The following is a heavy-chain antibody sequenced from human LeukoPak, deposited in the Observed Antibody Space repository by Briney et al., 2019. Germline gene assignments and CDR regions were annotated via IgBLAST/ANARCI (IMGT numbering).Heavy chain of an antibody. D-gene: IGHD6-19*01. J-gene: IGHJ4*02. Sequence: PSVTLSLTCTVSGGSISSTSYYWGWIRQPPGKGLEWLGTIYYSGNIYYNPSLKSRVTMSVDTSKNQFSLKLSSVTAADTALYYCAREEHISGWYVFDYWGQGTLVTVSS. CDR2: IYYSGNI. CDR3: AREEHISGWYVFDY. V-gene: IGHV4-39*07. CDR1: GGSISSTSYY.